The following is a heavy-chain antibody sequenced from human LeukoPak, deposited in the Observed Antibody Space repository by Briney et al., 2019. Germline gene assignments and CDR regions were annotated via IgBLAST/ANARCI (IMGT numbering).Heavy chain of an antibody. V-gene: IGHV3-21*01. D-gene: IGHD6-13*01. CDR3: ARGYSGGGGGTRDY. CDR1: GFTFSSYS. Sequence: GGSLRLSCAASGFTFSSYSMNWVRQAPGKGLEWVSSISSSSSYIYYADSVKGRFTISRDNAKNSLYLQMNSLRAEYTAVYYWARGYSGGGGGTRDYWGQGTLVTVSS. CDR2: ISSSSSYI. J-gene: IGHJ4*02.